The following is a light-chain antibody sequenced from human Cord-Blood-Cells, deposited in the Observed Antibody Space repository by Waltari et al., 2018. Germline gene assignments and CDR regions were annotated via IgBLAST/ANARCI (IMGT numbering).Light chain of an antibody. CDR3: QQYNNWPPLT. CDR1: QRVSSN. CDR2: GAS. J-gene: IGKJ4*01. V-gene: IGKV3-15*01. Sequence: EIVMTQSPATLSVSPWERATLSCRASQRVSSNLAWYQQNPGQAPRLLIYGASTRATGIPARFSGSGSGTEFTLTISSLQSEDFAVYYCQQYNNWPPLTFGGGTKVEIK.